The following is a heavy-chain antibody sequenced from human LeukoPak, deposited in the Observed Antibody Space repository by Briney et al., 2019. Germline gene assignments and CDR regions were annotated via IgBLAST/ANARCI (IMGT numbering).Heavy chain of an antibody. CDR1: GFTFSSYW. J-gene: IGHJ4*02. CDR2: IKQDGSEK. V-gene: IGHV3-7*01. Sequence: GGSLRLSCAASGFTFSSYWMSWVRQAPGKGLEWVANIKQDGSEKYYVDSVKGRFTISRDNAKNSLYLQMNSLRAEDTAVYYCARDRYDISAPHYDNWGQGILVTVSS. CDR3: ARDRYDISAPHYDN. D-gene: IGHD3-22*01.